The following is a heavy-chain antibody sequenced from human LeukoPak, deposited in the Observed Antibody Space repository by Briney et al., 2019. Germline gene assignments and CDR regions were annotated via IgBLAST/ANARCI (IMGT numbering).Heavy chain of an antibody. J-gene: IGHJ4*02. V-gene: IGHV3-30*03. CDR2: ISYDGSNK. CDR1: GFTFSSYG. Sequence: PGGSLRLSCAASGFTFSSYGMHWVRQAPGKGLEWVAVISYDGSNKYYADSVKGRFTISRDNSKNTLYLQMNSLRAEDTAVYYCARGSFRDGYNYGDYWGQGTLVTVSS. CDR3: ARGSFRDGYNYGDY. D-gene: IGHD5-12*01.